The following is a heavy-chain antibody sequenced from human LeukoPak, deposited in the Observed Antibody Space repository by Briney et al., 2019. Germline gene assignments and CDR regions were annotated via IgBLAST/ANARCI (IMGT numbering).Heavy chain of an antibody. CDR1: GGSISSYY. V-gene: IGHV4-59*01. D-gene: IGHD2-21*01. Sequence: TSETLSLTCTVSGGSISSYYWSWIRQPPGKGLGWIGYIYYSGSTNYNPSLKSRVTISVDTSKNQFSLKLSSVTAADTAVYYCARYSYYYGMDVWGQGTTVTVSS. CDR2: IYYSGST. J-gene: IGHJ6*02. CDR3: ARYSYYYGMDV.